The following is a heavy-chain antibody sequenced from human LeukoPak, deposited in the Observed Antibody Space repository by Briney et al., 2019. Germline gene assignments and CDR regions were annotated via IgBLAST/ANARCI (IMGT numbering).Heavy chain of an antibody. CDR3: ARLYCSSTSCSGNFFDY. D-gene: IGHD2-2*01. J-gene: IGHJ4*02. CDR1: GYTFTSYD. Sequence: GASVKVSCKASGYTFTSYDINWVRQATGQGLEWMGWMNPNSGNTGYAQKFQGRVTIIRNTSISTAYMELSSLRSEDTAVYYCARLYCSSTSCSGNFFDYWGQGALVTVSS. V-gene: IGHV1-8*03. CDR2: MNPNSGNT.